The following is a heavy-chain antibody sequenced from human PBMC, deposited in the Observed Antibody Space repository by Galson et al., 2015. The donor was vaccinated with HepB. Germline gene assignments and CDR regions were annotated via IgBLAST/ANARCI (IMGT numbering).Heavy chain of an antibody. Sequence: SLRLSCAASGFTFSSYSMNWVRQTPGKGLVWVSRINSDGSSTSYADSVKGRFTISRDNAKNTLHLQMNSLRAEDTAVYYCAREVETTVTPTGYNWFDPWGQGTLVTASS. J-gene: IGHJ5*02. CDR2: INSDGSST. CDR1: GFTFSSYS. V-gene: IGHV3-74*01. D-gene: IGHD4-17*01. CDR3: AREVETTVTPTGYNWFDP.